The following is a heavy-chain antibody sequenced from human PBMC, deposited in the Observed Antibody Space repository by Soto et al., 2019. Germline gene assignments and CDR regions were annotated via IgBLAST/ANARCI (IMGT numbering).Heavy chain of an antibody. J-gene: IGHJ4*02. CDR1: GGTFSSYA. V-gene: IGHV1-69*13. Sequence: SVKVSCKASGGTFSSYAISWVRQAPGQGLEWMGGIIPIFGTANYAQKFQGRVTITADESTSTAYMELSSLRSEDTAVYYCLWGSPDPFLVAVAVDSSPDLWGEGTLVTVSS. D-gene: IGHD3-16*01. CDR3: LWGSPDPFLVAVAVDSSPDL. CDR2: IIPIFGTA.